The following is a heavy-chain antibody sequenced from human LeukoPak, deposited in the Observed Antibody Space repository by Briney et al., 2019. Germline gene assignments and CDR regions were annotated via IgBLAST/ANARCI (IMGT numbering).Heavy chain of an antibody. J-gene: IGHJ5*02. CDR2: IYPGDSDT. V-gene: IGHV5-51*01. CDR3: ARRYYYGPGSYEPANWFDP. CDR1: GYSFTSYW. D-gene: IGHD3-10*01. Sequence: GESLKISCKGSGYSFTSYWIGWVRQMPGKGLEWMGIIYPGDSDTRYSPSFQGQVTISADKSISTAYLQWSSLKASDTAMYYCARRYYYGPGSYEPANWFDPWGQGTLVTVSS.